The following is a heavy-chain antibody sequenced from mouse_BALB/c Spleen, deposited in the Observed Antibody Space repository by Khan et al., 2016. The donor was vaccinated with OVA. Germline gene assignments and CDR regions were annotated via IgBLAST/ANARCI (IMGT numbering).Heavy chain of an antibody. CDR1: GYTFTDYS. CDR2: INTETGEP. CDR3: DRNYYGSNFYYAMDY. J-gene: IGHJ4*01. D-gene: IGHD1-1*01. V-gene: IGHV9-2-1*01. Sequence: QIQLVQSGPELKKPGETVKISCKASGYTFTDYSIHWVKQAPGKGLKWMGWINTETGEPTYADDFKGRFAISLETSDSTAYLQINNLKNEDTATYFADRNYYGSNFYYAMDYWGQGTSVTVSS.